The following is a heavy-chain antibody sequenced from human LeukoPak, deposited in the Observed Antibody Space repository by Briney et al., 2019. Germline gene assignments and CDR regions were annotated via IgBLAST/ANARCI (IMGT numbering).Heavy chain of an antibody. D-gene: IGHD2-2*01. CDR2: IWYDGSHD. CDR3: AKEGDYCSSSGCHKRGIDY. J-gene: IGHJ4*02. V-gene: IGHV3-33*06. Sequence: GGSLRLSCTASGFTFSHYAMHWVRQAPGKGLEWVAVIWYDGSHDTYTDSVKGRFTVSRDNFKNVLHLQMNSLRVEDTAVYYCAKEGDYCSSSGCHKRGIDYWGQGTLVTVSS. CDR1: GFTFSHYA.